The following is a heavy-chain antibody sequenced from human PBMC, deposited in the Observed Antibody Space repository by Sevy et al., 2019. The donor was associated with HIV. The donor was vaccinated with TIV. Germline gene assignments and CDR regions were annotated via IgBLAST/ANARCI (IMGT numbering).Heavy chain of an antibody. V-gene: IGHV1-8*01. CDR1: GYTFSVFD. CDR2: MSSNSGAT. CDR3: AIGVDAGCDY. D-gene: IGHD6-19*01. Sequence: ASVKVSCRASGYTFSVFDINWVRQAPGQGFEWLGWMSSNSGATGYAEKFQGRVTMTRDTSITTAYMELSSLESEDTAVYFCAIGVDAGCDYWGQGTLVTVSS. J-gene: IGHJ4*02.